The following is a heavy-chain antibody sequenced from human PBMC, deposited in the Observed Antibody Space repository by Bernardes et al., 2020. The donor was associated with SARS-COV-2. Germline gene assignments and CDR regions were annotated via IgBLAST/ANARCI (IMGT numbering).Heavy chain of an antibody. CDR2: IIPIFGTA. Sequence: SGKVFCKASGGTFSSYAISWVRQAPGQGLEWMGGIIPIFGTANYAQKFQGRVTITADESTSTAYMELSSLRSEDTAVYYCARDWSGYSGNSYYYYGMDVWGQGTTVTVSS. V-gene: IGHV1-69*01. J-gene: IGHJ6*02. CDR3: ARDWSGYSGNSYYYYGMDV. D-gene: IGHD5-12*01. CDR1: GGTFSSYA.